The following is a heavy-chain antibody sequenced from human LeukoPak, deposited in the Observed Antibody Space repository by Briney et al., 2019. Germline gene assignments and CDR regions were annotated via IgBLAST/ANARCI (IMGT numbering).Heavy chain of an antibody. CDR2: ISYDGSNK. CDR3: ARDSHSGYYDFWSGLSPLKPPPPDY. V-gene: IGHV3-30-3*01. J-gene: IGHJ4*02. CDR1: GFTFSSYA. D-gene: IGHD3-3*01. Sequence: GGSLRLSCAGSGFTFSSYAMHWVRQAPGKGLEWVAVISYDGSNKYYADSVKGRFTISRDNSKNTLYLQMNSLRAEDTAVYYCARDSHSGYYDFWSGLSPLKPPPPDYWGQGTLVTVSS.